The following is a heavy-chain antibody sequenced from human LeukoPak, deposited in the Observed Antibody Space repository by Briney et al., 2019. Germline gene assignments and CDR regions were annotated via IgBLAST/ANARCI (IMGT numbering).Heavy chain of an antibody. V-gene: IGHV3-9*01. CDR2: ISWNSGSI. CDR3: AKDESWAVAGKNFDY. J-gene: IGHJ4*02. Sequence: GGSLRLSCAASGLTFDDYAMHWVRQAPGKGLEWVSGISWNSGSIGYADSVKGRFTISRDNAKNSLYLQMNSLRAEDTALYYCAKDESWAVAGKNFDYWGQGTLVTVSS. D-gene: IGHD6-19*01. CDR1: GLTFDDYA.